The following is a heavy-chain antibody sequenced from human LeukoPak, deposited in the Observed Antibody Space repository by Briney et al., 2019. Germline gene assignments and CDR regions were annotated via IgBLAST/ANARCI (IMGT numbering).Heavy chain of an antibody. CDR2: IYYSGST. D-gene: IGHD3-9*01. CDR3: ARHVWLQPFDY. CDR1: GGSMNSYY. J-gene: IGHJ4*02. Sequence: SETLSLTCSVSGGSMNSYYWSWIRQSPGKGLEWIGYIYYSGSTNYNPSLESRVTISVDTSKNQFPLKLSSVTAADTAVYYCARHVWLQPFDYWGQGTLVTVSS. V-gene: IGHV4-59*08.